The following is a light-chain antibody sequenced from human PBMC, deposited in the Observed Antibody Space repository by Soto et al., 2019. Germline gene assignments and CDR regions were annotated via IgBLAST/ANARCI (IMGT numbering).Light chain of an antibody. CDR1: RSINTY. V-gene: IGKV1-39*01. J-gene: IGKJ1*01. CDR2: SAS. CDR3: QQTYSTPRT. Sequence: DIQMTHSPSSLSASVGERVTITCRASRSINTYVNWYQQRPGKAPELLIYSASSLHTGVPSRFSGSGAGTDFTFTINSLLPEDFAIYYCQQTYSTPRTFGQGTKVDIK.